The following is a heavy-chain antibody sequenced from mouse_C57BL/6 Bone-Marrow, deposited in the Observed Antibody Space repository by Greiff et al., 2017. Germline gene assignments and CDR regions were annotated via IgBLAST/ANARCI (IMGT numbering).Heavy chain of an antibody. CDR2: IYPGSGST. J-gene: IGHJ2*01. CDR3: ARRSLGFTTVVADD. CDR1: GYTFTSYW. D-gene: IGHD1-1*01. V-gene: IGHV1-55*01. Sequence: QVQLQQPGAELVKPGASVKMSCKASGYTFTSYWITWVKQRPGQGLEWIGDIYPGSGSTNYNEKFKSKATLTVDTSSSTAYMQLSSLTSEDSAVYYCARRSLGFTTVVADDWGPGTTLTVSS.